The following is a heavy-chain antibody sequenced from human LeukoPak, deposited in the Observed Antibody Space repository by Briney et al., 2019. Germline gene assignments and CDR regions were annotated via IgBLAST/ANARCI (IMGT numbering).Heavy chain of an antibody. V-gene: IGHV1-18*01. CDR3: ARDRLSDYDILTGAAIPFDY. Sequence: ASVKVSCTASGYTFTNYGISWVRQAPGQGLEWMGWINTYNGNSNYAHKVQGRVTMTTDTSTSTAYMELRSLRSDDTAVYYCARDRLSDYDILTGAAIPFDYWGQGTLVTVSS. CDR2: INTYNGNS. CDR1: GYTFTNYG. D-gene: IGHD3-9*01. J-gene: IGHJ4*02.